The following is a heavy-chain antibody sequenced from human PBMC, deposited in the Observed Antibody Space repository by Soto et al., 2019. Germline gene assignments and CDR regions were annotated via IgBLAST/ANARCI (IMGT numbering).Heavy chain of an antibody. V-gene: IGHV3-30*18. CDR1: GFIFSDYG. J-gene: IGHJ3*02. D-gene: IGHD1-26*01. Sequence: GGSLRLSCAASGFIFSDYGMHWVRQAPGKGLEWVTVISYDGSNKYYANSVKGRFTISRDNSKNTLYLQMNSLRAEDTAVYYCAKSLSGGTLRGAFDIWGQGTMVTVSS. CDR2: ISYDGSNK. CDR3: AKSLSGGTLRGAFDI.